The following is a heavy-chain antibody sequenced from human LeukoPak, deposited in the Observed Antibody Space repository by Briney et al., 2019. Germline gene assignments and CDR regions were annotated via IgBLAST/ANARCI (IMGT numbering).Heavy chain of an antibody. CDR2: MYSGGST. D-gene: IGHD6-13*01. CDR1: GFAVSSNY. CDR3: ARGPLANGYSSSWYYYYGMDV. J-gene: IGHJ6*02. V-gene: IGHV3-66*01. Sequence: GGSLRLSCAASGFAVSSNYMSWVRQAPGKGLEWVSVMYSGGSTYYADSVKGRFTISRDNSKNTLYLQMNNLRAEDTAVYYCARGPLANGYSSSWYYYYGMDVWGQGTTVTVSS.